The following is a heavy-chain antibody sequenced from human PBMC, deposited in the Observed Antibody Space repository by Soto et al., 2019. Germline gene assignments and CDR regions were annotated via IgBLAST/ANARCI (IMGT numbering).Heavy chain of an antibody. Sequence: QVQLVQSGAEVKKPGASVKVSCKASGYTFTSYYMHWVRQAPGQGLEWMGIINPSGGSTSYAQKFHGRGTMTRDTSTSTVYMALSSLRSEDTAVYYCARTVITSFYYYGMDVWGQGTTVTVSS. J-gene: IGHJ6*02. CDR2: INPSGGST. CDR3: ARTVITSFYYYGMDV. V-gene: IGHV1-46*01. CDR1: GYTFTSYY. D-gene: IGHD3-3*01.